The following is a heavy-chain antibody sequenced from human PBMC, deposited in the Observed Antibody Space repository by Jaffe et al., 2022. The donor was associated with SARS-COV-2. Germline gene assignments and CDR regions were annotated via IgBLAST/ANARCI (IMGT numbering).Heavy chain of an antibody. J-gene: IGHJ2*01. Sequence: EVQLVESGGDLVQPGGSLRLSCAASGFIFSSCSMNWVRQAPGKGLEWVAFISTSSDSIYYADSVKGRFTISRDNAKNSLYLQMNTLRAEDTAVYYCARAPGNYYDGTSYYWYFDFWGRGTLVTVSS. CDR3: ARAPGNYYDGTSYYWYFDF. V-gene: IGHV3-48*01. D-gene: IGHD3-22*01. CDR1: GFIFSSCS. CDR2: ISTSSDSI.